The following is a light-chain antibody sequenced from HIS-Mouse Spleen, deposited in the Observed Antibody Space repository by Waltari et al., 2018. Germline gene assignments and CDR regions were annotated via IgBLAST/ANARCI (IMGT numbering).Light chain of an antibody. CDR2: EVS. J-gene: IGLJ1*01. CDR3: SSYTSSSTF. V-gene: IGLV2-14*01. CDR1: SSDVGGYNY. Sequence: QSALTQPASVSGSPGQSNPIPCTGTSSDVGGYNYVSWYQQHPGKAPKLMIYEVSNRPSGVSNRFSGSKSGNTASLTISGLQAEDEADYYCSSYTSSSTFFGTGTKVTVL.